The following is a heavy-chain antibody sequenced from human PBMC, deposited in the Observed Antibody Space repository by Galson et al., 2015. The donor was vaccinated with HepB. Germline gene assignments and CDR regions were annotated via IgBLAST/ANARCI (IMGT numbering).Heavy chain of an antibody. V-gene: IGHV1-8*01. D-gene: IGHD4-11*01. J-gene: IGHJ6*03. Sequence: SVKVSCKASGYTFTSYDINWVRQATGQGLEWMGWMNPNSGNTGYAQKFQGRVTMTRNTSISTAYMELSSLRSEDTAVYYCARDRPYSNYVGDYYYMDVWGKGTTVTVSS. CDR1: GYTFTSYD. CDR3: ARDRPYSNYVGDYYYMDV. CDR2: MNPNSGNT.